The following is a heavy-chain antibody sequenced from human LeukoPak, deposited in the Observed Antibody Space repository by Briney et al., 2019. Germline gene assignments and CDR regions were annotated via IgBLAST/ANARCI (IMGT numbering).Heavy chain of an antibody. CDR3: ARDSGRYSYGTFDY. Sequence: PEGSLRLSCAASGFTFSSYSMNWVRQAPGKGLEWVSYISSSSSTIYYADSVKGRFTISRDNAKNSLYLQMNSLRAEDTAVYYCARDSGRYSYGTFDYWGQGTLVTVSS. V-gene: IGHV3-48*04. J-gene: IGHJ4*02. CDR2: ISSSSSTI. CDR1: GFTFSSYS. D-gene: IGHD5-18*01.